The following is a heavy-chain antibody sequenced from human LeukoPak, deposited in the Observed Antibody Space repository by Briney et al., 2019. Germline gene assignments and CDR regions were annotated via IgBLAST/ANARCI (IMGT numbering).Heavy chain of an antibody. CDR1: GYTFTSYG. J-gene: IGHJ6*03. V-gene: IGHV1-18*01. CDR2: ISAYNGNT. Sequence: ASVKVSCKASGYTFTSYGISWVRQAPGQGLEWMGWISAYNGNTNYAQKLQGRVTMTTDTSTSTAYMELRSLRSEDTAVYYCARYDYSNYEGLYYYYMDVWGKGTTVTVSS. D-gene: IGHD4-11*01. CDR3: ARYDYSNYEGLYYYYMDV.